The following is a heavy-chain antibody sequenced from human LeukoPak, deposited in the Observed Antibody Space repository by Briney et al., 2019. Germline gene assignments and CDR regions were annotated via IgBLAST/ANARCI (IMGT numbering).Heavy chain of an antibody. CDR1: GYTLTSYR. CDR2: INPSGGST. J-gene: IGHJ4*02. Sequence: ASVKVSCKASGYTLTSYRIRWVRQAPGQGLEWMGVINPSGGSTSYTQKFQGRVTMTRDTSTSTVYMELSSLTSEDTAVYYCARDSLPHYYTSGIQNPADYWGQGTLVTVSS. D-gene: IGHD3-10*01. V-gene: IGHV1-46*01. CDR3: ARDSLPHYYTSGIQNPADY.